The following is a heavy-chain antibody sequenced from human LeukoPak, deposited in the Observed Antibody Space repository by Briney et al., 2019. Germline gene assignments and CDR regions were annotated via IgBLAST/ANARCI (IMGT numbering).Heavy chain of an antibody. D-gene: IGHD2-21*02. Sequence: PSETLSLTCTVSGVSINGNYWTWIRQLPGKGLEWIGFVSDTGDTDYNPSLKSRLTISVDTSKSQLSLSLSSVTAADTALYYCARVLRGVVTSNWFDPWGQGTLVTVSS. J-gene: IGHJ5*02. CDR1: GVSINGNY. CDR2: VSDTGDT. CDR3: ARVLRGVVTSNWFDP. V-gene: IGHV4-59*01.